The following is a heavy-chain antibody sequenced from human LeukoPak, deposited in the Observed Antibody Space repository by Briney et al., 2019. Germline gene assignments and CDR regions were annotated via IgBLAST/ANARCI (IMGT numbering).Heavy chain of an antibody. CDR2: INHSGST. V-gene: IGHV4-34*01. J-gene: IGHJ4*02. CDR3: ARVRGEDIVVVPAAGRTNIAAAGPYDY. Sequence: GSLRLSCAASGFRFGDYWMNWVRQPPGKGLEWIGEINHSGSTNYNPSLKSRVTISVDTSKNQFSLKLSSVTAADTAMYYCARVRGEDIVVVPAAGRTNIAAAGPYDYWGQGTLVTVSS. CDR1: GFRFGDYW. D-gene: IGHD2-2*01.